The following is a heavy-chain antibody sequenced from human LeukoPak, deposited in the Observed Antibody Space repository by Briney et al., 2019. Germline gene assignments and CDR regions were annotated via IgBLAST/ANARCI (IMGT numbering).Heavy chain of an antibody. V-gene: IGHV3-66*01. CDR2: IHSGGRT. J-gene: IGHJ4*02. Sequence: PGGSLRLSCAASGFTVTDDDMSWDRQAPGKGLEWVSDIHSGGRTYYADSLKDRFTISRDNSKNTLYLQMSSLRVEDTAVYYCARNGIYGDYVWGQGTLVTVSS. CDR1: GFTVTDDD. CDR3: ARNGIYGDYV. D-gene: IGHD4-17*01.